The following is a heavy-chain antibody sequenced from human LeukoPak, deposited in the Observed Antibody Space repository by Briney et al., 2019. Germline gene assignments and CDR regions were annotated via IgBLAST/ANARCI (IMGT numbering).Heavy chain of an antibody. Sequence: GGSLRLSCAASGFTSSGYWMTWVRQAPGKGLEWVASIKQDGSEKKYVDSVKGRFTISGDNAKTVYLQMNSLRAEDTAVYYCARVQSVAAAWFDPWGQGTLVTVSS. CDR3: ARVQSVAAAWFDP. D-gene: IGHD6-13*01. CDR2: IKQDGSEK. CDR1: GFTSSGYW. J-gene: IGHJ5*02. V-gene: IGHV3-7*03.